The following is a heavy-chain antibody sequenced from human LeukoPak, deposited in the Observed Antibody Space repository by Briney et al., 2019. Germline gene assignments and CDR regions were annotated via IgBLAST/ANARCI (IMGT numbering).Heavy chain of an antibody. CDR2: ISSSGSTI. CDR1: GFTFSTYS. V-gene: IGHV3-48*04. D-gene: IGHD3-22*01. Sequence: GGSLRLSCAASGFTFSTYSMNWVRQAPGKGLEWVSYISSSGSTIYYTDSVKGRFTISRDNAKNSLYLQMNSLRAEDTAVYYCARVSPLVVRLSDYWGQGTLVTVSS. CDR3: ARVSPLVVRLSDY. J-gene: IGHJ4*02.